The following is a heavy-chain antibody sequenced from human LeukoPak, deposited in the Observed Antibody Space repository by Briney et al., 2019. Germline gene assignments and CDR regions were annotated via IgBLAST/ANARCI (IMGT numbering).Heavy chain of an antibody. D-gene: IGHD3-22*01. CDR3: AKDLFPTPRTMIVVVIYGRFDY. CDR1: GGSISSGGYY. V-gene: IGHV4-31*03. CDR2: IYYSGST. J-gene: IGHJ4*02. Sequence: SQTLSLTCTVSGGSISSGGYYWSWIRQHSGKGLEWIGYIYYSGSTYYNPSLKSRVTISVDTSKNQFSLKLSSVTAADTAVYYCAKDLFPTPRTMIVVVIYGRFDYWGQGTLVTVSS.